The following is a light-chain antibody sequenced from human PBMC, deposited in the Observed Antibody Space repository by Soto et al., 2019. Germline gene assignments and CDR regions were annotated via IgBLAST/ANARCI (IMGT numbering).Light chain of an antibody. J-gene: IGKJ4*01. V-gene: IGKV1-6*01. Sequence: AIQVTQSPSSLSASLRDRVTITCRASQDIRNELSWYQQKPGKAPKFLIFAASNLQSGVPSRFSGSGSDTDFTLTISSLQPEDFATYFCLQDDDYPFTFGGGTKVDIK. CDR1: QDIRNE. CDR2: AAS. CDR3: LQDDDYPFT.